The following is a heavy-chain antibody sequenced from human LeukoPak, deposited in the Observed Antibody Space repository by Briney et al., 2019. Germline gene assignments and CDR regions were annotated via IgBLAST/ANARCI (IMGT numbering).Heavy chain of an antibody. V-gene: IGHV3-74*01. CDR3: ARRDSGYDNRAFDI. CDR1: GFTFSSYG. D-gene: IGHD5-12*01. J-gene: IGHJ3*02. Sequence: PGGSLRLSCAASGFTFSSYGMHWVRQAPGKGLVWVSRINSDGSSTNYADSVKGRFTISRDNARNTLYLQVNSLRAEDTAVYYCARRDSGYDNRAFDIWGQGTVVTVSS. CDR2: INSDGSST.